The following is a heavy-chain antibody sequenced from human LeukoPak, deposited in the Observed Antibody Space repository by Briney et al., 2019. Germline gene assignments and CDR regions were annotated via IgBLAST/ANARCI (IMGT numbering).Heavy chain of an antibody. J-gene: IGHJ6*03. Sequence: PGGSLRLSCAASGFTFDDYGMSWVRQAPGKGLEWVSGINWNGGSTGYADSVKGRFTISRDNAKNSLYLQMNSLRAEDTALYYCARVSSSGLYYYMDVWGKGTTVTVSS. V-gene: IGHV3-20*04. CDR3: ARVSSSGLYYYMDV. D-gene: IGHD6-19*01. CDR2: INWNGGST. CDR1: GFTFDDYG.